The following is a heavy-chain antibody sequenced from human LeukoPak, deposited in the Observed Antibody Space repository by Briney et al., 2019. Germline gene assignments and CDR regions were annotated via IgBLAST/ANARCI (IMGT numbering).Heavy chain of an antibody. Sequence: ASVKVSCKASGYTFTNYGLTWVRQAPGQGLEWMGWISTYNGNTSYAEKLQGRVTMTTDTSTSTAYMELRSLRSDDTAVYYCARGGYNYGYGTTNYMDAWGKGITVTVSS. D-gene: IGHD5-18*01. J-gene: IGHJ6*03. CDR3: ARGGYNYGYGTTNYMDA. CDR1: GYTFTNYG. CDR2: ISTYNGNT. V-gene: IGHV1-18*01.